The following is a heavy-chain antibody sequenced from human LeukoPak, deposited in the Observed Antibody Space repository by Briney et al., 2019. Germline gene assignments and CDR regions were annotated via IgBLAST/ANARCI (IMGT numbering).Heavy chain of an antibody. CDR1: GFTFSSCG. CDR3: AKDRSKTWSFDH. Sequence: ETGGSRRLSCEASGFTFSSCGMHGVRQAPGKGLEWVAVISYDGSNKYYADSVKGRFTVSRDDSRNTVFLQMDSLRAEDTAVYYCAKDRSKTWSFDHWGQGTLVTVSS. V-gene: IGHV3-30*18. J-gene: IGHJ4*02. CDR2: ISYDGSNK. D-gene: IGHD2-2*01.